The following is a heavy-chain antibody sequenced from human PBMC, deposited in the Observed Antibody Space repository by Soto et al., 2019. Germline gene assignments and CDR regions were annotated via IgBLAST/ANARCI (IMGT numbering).Heavy chain of an antibody. CDR3: AKDFKGGGDYVGAFDI. V-gene: IGHV3-9*01. CDR2: ISWNSGSI. D-gene: IGHD4-17*01. Sequence: VQLVESGGGLVQPGRSLRLSCAASGFTFDDYAMHWVRQAPGKGLEWVSGISWNSGSIGYADSVKGRFTISRDNAKNSLYLQMNSLRAEDTALYYCAKDFKGGGDYVGAFDIWGQGTMVTVSS. CDR1: GFTFDDYA. J-gene: IGHJ3*02.